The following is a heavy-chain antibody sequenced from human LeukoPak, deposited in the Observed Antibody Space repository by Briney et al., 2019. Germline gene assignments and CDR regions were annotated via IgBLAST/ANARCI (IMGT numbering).Heavy chain of an antibody. CDR3: AKAGAYGAFNT. J-gene: IGHJ5*02. CDR1: GFVFSDER. D-gene: IGHD3-10*01. Sequence: GGALRLSCAGSGFVFSDERMNWGRQAPGKGLEWISYINSRSTTIYYADSVKGRFTSSRDNAKNSLYLQMNSLRDEDTAVYFCAKAGAYGAFNTWGQGTLVTVSS. CDR2: INSRSTTI. V-gene: IGHV3-48*02.